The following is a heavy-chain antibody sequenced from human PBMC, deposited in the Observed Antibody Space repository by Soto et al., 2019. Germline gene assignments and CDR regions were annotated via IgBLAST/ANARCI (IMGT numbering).Heavy chain of an antibody. CDR3: ARGGVDYYDSSGYYFSPYYFDY. V-gene: IGHV4-30-2*01. J-gene: IGHJ4*02. D-gene: IGHD3-22*01. CDR1: GGSISSGGYP. CDR2: IYHSGST. Sequence: SETLSLTCAVSGGSISSGGYPWSWIRQPPGKGLEWIGYIYHSGSTYYNPSLKSRVTISVDRSKNQFSLKLSSVTAADTAVYYCARGGVDYYDSSGYYFSPYYFDYWGQGTLVTVS.